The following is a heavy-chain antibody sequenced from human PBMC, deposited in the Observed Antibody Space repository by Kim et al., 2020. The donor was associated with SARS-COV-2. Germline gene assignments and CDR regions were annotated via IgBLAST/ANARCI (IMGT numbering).Heavy chain of an antibody. D-gene: IGHD2-2*01. V-gene: IGHV3-30*07. J-gene: IGHJ6*02. Sequence: VKGRFTISRDNSKNRMYLQMNSLRAEDTALYFCAREKVPAFDYSYFYGMDVWGQGTAVTVSS. CDR3: AREKVPAFDYSYFYGMDV.